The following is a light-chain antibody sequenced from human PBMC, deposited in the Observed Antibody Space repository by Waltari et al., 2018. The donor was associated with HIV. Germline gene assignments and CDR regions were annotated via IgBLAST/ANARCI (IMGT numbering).Light chain of an antibody. CDR2: QDN. V-gene: IGLV3-1*01. CDR1: ELGDKY. CDR3: QAWGSTTSGV. Sequence: SYEVTQPPSVAVSPGQTATITCSGYELGDKYTCWYQQKPGQSPLPVIYQDNKRPSGIPERFSGSSSGHTATLTISGTLPMDEADYYCQAWGSTTSGVFGRGTRLTVL. J-gene: IGLJ3*02.